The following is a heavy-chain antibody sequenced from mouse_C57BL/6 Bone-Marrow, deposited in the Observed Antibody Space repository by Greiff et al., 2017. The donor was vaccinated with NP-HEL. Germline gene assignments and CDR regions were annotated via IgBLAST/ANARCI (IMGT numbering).Heavy chain of an antibody. CDR1: GYTFTDYE. D-gene: IGHD1-1*01. J-gene: IGHJ1*03. CDR3: TQHYYGSSYGYFDV. V-gene: IGHV1-15*01. CDR2: IDPETGGT. Sequence: VQGVESGAELVRPGASVTLSCKASGYTFTDYEMHWVKQTPVHGLEWIGAIDPETGGTAYNQKFKGKAILTADKSSSTAYMELRSLTSEDSAVYYCTQHYYGSSYGYFDVWGTGTTVTVSS.